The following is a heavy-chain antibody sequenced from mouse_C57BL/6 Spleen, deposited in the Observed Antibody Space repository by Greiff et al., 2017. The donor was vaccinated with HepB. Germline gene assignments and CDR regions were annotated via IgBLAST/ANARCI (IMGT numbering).Heavy chain of an antibody. D-gene: IGHD1-1*01. CDR1: GFTFSDYG. CDR3: ARRNYGSSLFDY. J-gene: IGHJ2*01. Sequence: EVMLVESGGGLVKPGGSLKLSCAASGFTFSDYGMHWVRQAPEKGLEWVTYISSDSSGIYYADTVKGRFTISRDNAKNTLFLQMTSLRSEDTAMYYCARRNYGSSLFDYWGQGTTLTVSS. CDR2: ISSDSSGI. V-gene: IGHV5-17*01.